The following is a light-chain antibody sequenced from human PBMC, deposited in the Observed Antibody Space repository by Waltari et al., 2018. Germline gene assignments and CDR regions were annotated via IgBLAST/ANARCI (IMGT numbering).Light chain of an antibody. CDR1: QSIANY. Sequence: DVQMTQSPSSLSASVGDRVTITCRASQSIANYLNWYQQKPGKVPKLLIYAAASLHSGVPSRFGGSGSGTEFTLTITNLQPEDFATYYCQQSYTTLTFGGGTKVE. CDR2: AAA. J-gene: IGKJ4*01. V-gene: IGKV1-39*01. CDR3: QQSYTTLT.